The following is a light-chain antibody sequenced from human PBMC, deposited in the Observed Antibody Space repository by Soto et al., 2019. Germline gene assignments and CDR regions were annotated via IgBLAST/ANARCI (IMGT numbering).Light chain of an antibody. CDR2: AAS. CDR1: QTISSF. J-gene: IGKJ2*01. CDR3: QQTYSAQYT. Sequence: DIQMTQSPFSLSASVGDRVTITCRASQTISSFLNWYQQKPGKAPKLLIFAASSLQSGVPSRFSGSGSGTDFTLTISSLQPEDFATYYCQQTYSAQYTFGQGTKLQIK. V-gene: IGKV1-39*01.